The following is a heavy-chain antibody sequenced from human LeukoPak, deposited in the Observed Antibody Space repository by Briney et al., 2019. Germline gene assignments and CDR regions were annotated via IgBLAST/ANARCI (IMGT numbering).Heavy chain of an antibody. CDR2: ISSSSSYI. D-gene: IGHD3-16*01. CDR1: GFTFSSYA. Sequence: GGSLRLSCAASGFTFSSYAMSWVRQAPGKGLEWVSSISSSSSYIYYADSVKGRFTISRDNAKNSLYLQMNSLRAEDTAVYCCARSFGGVSDYWGQGTLVTVSS. J-gene: IGHJ4*02. CDR3: ARSFGGVSDY. V-gene: IGHV3-21*01.